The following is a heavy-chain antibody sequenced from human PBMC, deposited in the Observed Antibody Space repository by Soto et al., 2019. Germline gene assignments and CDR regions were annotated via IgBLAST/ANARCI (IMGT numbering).Heavy chain of an antibody. J-gene: IGHJ4*02. D-gene: IGHD3-3*01. CDR1: GFIFNTYS. Sequence: GGSLRLSCAASGFIFNTYSMDWVRQAPGKGLEWVASISPSGSYMYYGDSLKGRFTVSRDNAKNSLYLQMDSLRADDTAIYYCARFGLVTFDCWGQGALVTVSS. CDR2: ISPSGSYM. CDR3: ARFGLVTFDC. V-gene: IGHV3-21*01.